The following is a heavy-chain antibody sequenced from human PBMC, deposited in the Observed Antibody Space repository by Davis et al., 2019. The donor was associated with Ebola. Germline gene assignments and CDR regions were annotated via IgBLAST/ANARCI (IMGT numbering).Heavy chain of an antibody. V-gene: IGHV4-34*01. CDR3: ARGRTIWYGMDV. CDR1: GGSFSGYY. D-gene: IGHD3-3*01. Sequence: SETLSLTCAVYGGSFSGYYWSWIRQPPGKGLEWIREINHSGSTNYNPSLKSRVTISVDTSKNQFSLKLSSVTAADTAVYYCARGRTIWYGMDVWGQGTTVTVSS. J-gene: IGHJ6*02. CDR2: INHSGST.